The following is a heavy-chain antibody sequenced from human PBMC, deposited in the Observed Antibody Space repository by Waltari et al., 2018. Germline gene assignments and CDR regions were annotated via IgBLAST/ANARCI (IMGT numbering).Heavy chain of an antibody. D-gene: IGHD5-12*01. Sequence: EVQVVESGGGLVHPGGSLRLSCAASGFTFSGFSMSWVRQGPGKGLAWLSFIGPGSTPIYYADSVKGRCTIYTDNSRNSLYLQMNSLRTEDTAVYYCVRGWLENTFDIWGRGTLVTVSS. CDR2: IGPGSTPI. CDR1: GFTFSGFS. V-gene: IGHV3-48*04. J-gene: IGHJ3*02. CDR3: VRGWLENTFDI.